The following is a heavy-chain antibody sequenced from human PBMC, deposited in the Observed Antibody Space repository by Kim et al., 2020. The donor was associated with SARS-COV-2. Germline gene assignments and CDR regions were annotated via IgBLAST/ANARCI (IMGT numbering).Heavy chain of an antibody. CDR1: GGSISNNNYF. Sequence: SETLSLTCTVSGGSISNNNYFWVWLRQSPGKGLEWIGSIHYSGNTYYNPSLGGRVTISADMSKNQFSLKLNSVTAADTAVYYCATHKRFADYVDYWGQGT. CDR2: IHYSGNT. J-gene: IGHJ4*02. D-gene: IGHD3-16*01. CDR3: ATHKRFADYVDY. V-gene: IGHV4-39*07.